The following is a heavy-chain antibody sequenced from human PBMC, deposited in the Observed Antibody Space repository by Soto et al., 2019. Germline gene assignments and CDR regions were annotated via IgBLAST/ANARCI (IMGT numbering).Heavy chain of an antibody. V-gene: IGHV3-74*01. Sequence: PGESLRLSCATSGFTFSDVWMHWVRHVQGKGLVWVSRINKDGSYKNYADFVEGRFTISRDDAKSALYLHMDRLRAEDTAVYYCARGGLEPFDYLGQGALVTVSS. D-gene: IGHD1-1*01. CDR2: INKDGSYK. J-gene: IGHJ4*02. CDR1: GFTFSDVW. CDR3: ARGGLEPFDY.